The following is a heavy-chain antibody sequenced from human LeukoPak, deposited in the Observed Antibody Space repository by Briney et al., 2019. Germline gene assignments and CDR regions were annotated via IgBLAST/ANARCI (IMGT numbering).Heavy chain of an antibody. D-gene: IGHD3-9*01. J-gene: IGHJ6*02. CDR3: ARGHANYDALAGYSIYAMDV. CDR2: MSPKNNNT. CDR1: GYTFTNYD. V-gene: IGHV1-8*01. Sequence: GASVKVSCKVSGYTFTNYDINWVRQAAGQGLEWMGWMSPKNNNTGSAQKFQGRVTMTSYTSITTAYMELSSLESEDTAVYYCARGHANYDALAGYSIYAMDVWGQGTTVTVSS.